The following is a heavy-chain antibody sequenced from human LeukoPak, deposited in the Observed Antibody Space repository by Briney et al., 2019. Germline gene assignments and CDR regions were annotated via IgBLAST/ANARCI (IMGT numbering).Heavy chain of an antibody. Sequence: PSETLSLTCTVSGGSISSYYWSWIRQPPGKGLEWIGYIYYSGSTNYNPSLKSRVTISVDTSKNQFSLKLSSVTAADTAVYYCARTYYDFWSGYTVKRYAFGIWGQGTMVTVSS. CDR1: GGSISSYY. V-gene: IGHV4-59*01. CDR2: IYYSGST. CDR3: ARTYYDFWSGYTVKRYAFGI. D-gene: IGHD3-3*01. J-gene: IGHJ3*02.